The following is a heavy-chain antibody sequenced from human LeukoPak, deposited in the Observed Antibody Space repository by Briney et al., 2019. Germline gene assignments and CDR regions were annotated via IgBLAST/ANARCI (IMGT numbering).Heavy chain of an antibody. CDR3: AKGRVAGSLTPSDY. V-gene: IGHV3-48*03. CDR2: ISSSGSTI. J-gene: IGHJ4*02. D-gene: IGHD6-19*01. CDR1: GFTFSSYE. Sequence: PGGSLRLSCAASGFTFSSYEMNWVRQAPGKGLEWVSYISSSGSTIYYADSVKGRFTISRDNAKNSLYLQMNSLRAEDTAVYYCAKGRVAGSLTPSDYWGQGTLVTVSS.